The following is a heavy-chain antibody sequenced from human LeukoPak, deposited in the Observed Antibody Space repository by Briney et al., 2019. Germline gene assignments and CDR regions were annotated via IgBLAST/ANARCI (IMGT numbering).Heavy chain of an antibody. D-gene: IGHD6-19*01. Sequence: PSETLSLTCTVSGDTISSNRFFWAWIRHPPGKDLEWIAILSDRESAKYSPSFKSRVSIFTDTAKNQLYLNLRSVTAADTAVYYCARDANYRDRSGYPLPFDFWGQGILVTVSS. J-gene: IGHJ4*02. CDR1: GDTISSNRFF. CDR2: LSDRESA. CDR3: ARDANYRDRSGYPLPFDF. V-gene: IGHV4-39*02.